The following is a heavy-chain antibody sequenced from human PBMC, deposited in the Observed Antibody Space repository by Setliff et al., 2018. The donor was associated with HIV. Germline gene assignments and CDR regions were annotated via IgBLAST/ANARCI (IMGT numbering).Heavy chain of an antibody. J-gene: IGHJ6*02. CDR1: GFSVSSNY. CDR2: IYSGGST. Sequence: PGGSLRLSCAASGFSVSSNYMSWVRQAPGKGLEWVSVIYSGGSTYYGDSVKARFTVSRDNSKNTLYLQMNSLRAEDTAVYYCARDYYGSGSYYSYYYYGMDVWGQGTTVTV. V-gene: IGHV3-66*01. CDR3: ARDYYGSGSYYSYYYYGMDV. D-gene: IGHD3-10*01.